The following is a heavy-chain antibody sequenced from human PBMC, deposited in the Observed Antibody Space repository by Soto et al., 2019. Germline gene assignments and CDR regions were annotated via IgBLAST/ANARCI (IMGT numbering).Heavy chain of an antibody. CDR3: ATLSVGAKDY. J-gene: IGHJ4*02. CDR2: ISSSSSYI. D-gene: IGHD1-26*01. Sequence: EVQLVESGGGLVKPGGSLRLSCAASGFTFSSYSMNWVRQAPGKGLEWVSSISSSSSYIYYADSVKGRFTISRDNAKNSLYLQMNSLRAEDTAVYYCATLSVGAKDYWGQGTLVTVSS. CDR1: GFTFSSYS. V-gene: IGHV3-21*01.